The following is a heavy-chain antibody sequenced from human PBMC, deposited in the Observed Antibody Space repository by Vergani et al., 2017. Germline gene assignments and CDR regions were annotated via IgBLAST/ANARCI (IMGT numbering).Heavy chain of an antibody. CDR3: ARAAIYYDNNPTGEP. V-gene: IGHV4-61*02. J-gene: IGHJ5*02. CDR1: GGSISSGSYY. D-gene: IGHD3-22*01. Sequence: QVQLQESGPGLVKPSQTLSLTCTVSGGSISSGSYYWSWIRQPAGKGLEWIGRIYTSGSTNYNPSLKSRVTISVDTSKNQFSLKLSSVTAADPAVYYCARAAIYYDNNPTGEPWGQGTLVTVSS. CDR2: IYTSGST.